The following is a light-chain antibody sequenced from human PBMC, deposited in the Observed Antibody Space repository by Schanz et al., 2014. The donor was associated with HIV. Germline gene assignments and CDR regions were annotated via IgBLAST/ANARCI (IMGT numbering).Light chain of an antibody. CDR2: DVS. CDR1: SSDVGGYNY. V-gene: IGLV2-8*01. J-gene: IGLJ3*02. Sequence: QSALTQPASVSGSPGQSIIISCTGTSSDVGGYNYVSWYQHHPGKAPKLLIYDVSKRPSGVPDRFSGSKSGNTASLTISGLQAEDEADYYCSSYAGTNNLWVFGGGTKVTVL. CDR3: SSYAGTNNLWV.